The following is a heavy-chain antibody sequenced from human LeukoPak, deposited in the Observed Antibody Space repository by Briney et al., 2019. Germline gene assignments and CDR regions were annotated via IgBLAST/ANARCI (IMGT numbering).Heavy chain of an antibody. J-gene: IGHJ4*02. V-gene: IGHV3-48*03. CDR2: ISSSGSTI. CDR3: AGSRGIAVAGTLYVY. D-gene: IGHD6-19*01. CDR1: GFTFSSYE. Sequence: PGGSLRLSCAASGFTFSSYEMNWVRQAPGKGLEWVSYISSSGSTIYYADSVKGRFTISRDNAENSLYLQMNSLRAEDTAVYYCAGSRGIAVAGTLYVYWGQGTLVTVSS.